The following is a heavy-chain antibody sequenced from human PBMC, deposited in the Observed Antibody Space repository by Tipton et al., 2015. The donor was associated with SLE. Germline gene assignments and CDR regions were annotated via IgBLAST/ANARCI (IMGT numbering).Heavy chain of an antibody. CDR3: AKQSRVVVAASFDY. CDR1: GFTFSSYS. J-gene: IGHJ4*02. CDR2: ISGSGGST. Sequence: GSLRLSCAASGFTFSSYSMNWVRQAPGKGLEWVSAISGSGGSTYYADSVKGRFTISRDNSKNTLYLQMNSRRAEDTAVYYCAKQSRVVVAASFDYWGQGTLATVSS. V-gene: IGHV3-23*01. D-gene: IGHD2-15*01.